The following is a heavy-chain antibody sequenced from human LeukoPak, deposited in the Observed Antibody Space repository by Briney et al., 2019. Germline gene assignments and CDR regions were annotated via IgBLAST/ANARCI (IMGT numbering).Heavy chain of an antibody. CDR2: MNPNSGNT. Sequence: ASVKVSCKASGYTFTSYDINWVRQATGQGLEWMGWMNPNSGNTGDAQKFQGRVTMTRNTSISTAYMELSSLRSEDTAVYYCARGRGAARPFDYWGQGTLVTVSS. D-gene: IGHD6-6*01. J-gene: IGHJ4*02. CDR3: ARGRGAARPFDY. V-gene: IGHV1-8*01. CDR1: GYTFTSYD.